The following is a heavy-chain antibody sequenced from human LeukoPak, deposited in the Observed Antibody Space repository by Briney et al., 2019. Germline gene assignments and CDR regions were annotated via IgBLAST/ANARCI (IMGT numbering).Heavy chain of an antibody. CDR2: INGRGDST. V-gene: IGHV3-23*01. J-gene: IGHJ4*02. CDR3: AKGAGFSSSWYFDY. D-gene: IGHD6-13*01. CDR1: GFSFSSYA. Sequence: GGSLRLSCAASGFSFSSYAMSWVRQAPGKGLEWVSGINGRGDSTVYADSVKGRFTISRDNSKNTLYLQMNSLRAEDTAVYSCAKGAGFSSSWYFDYWGQGTLVTVSS.